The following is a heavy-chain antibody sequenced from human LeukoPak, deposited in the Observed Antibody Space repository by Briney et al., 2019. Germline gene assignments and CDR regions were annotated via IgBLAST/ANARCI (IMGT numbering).Heavy chain of an antibody. J-gene: IGHJ6*02. CDR3: ASPNRGAATRVAAMYYYGMDV. CDR2: INHSGST. V-gene: IGHV4-34*01. D-gene: IGHD2-15*01. CDR1: GGSFSGYY. Sequence: PSETLSLTCAVYGGSFSGYYWSWIRQPPGKGLEWIGEINHSGSTNYNPSLKSRVTISVDTSKNQFSLKLSSVTAADTAVYYCASPNRGAATRVAAMYYYGMDVRGQGTTVTVSS.